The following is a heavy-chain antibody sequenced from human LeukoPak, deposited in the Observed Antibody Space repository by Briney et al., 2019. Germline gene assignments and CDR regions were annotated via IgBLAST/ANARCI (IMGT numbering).Heavy chain of an antibody. V-gene: IGHV3-7*01. Sequence: GGSLRPSCPASGFTFGNRWMSWVRQAPGKGLEWVANMNQDGSEMYYVDSVKGRFTISRDNADNSLFLQMNSLRAEDTALYYCVKSYVARGLLTEDYWGQGTLVSVSS. CDR2: MNQDGSEM. D-gene: IGHD3-10*01. J-gene: IGHJ4*02. CDR3: VKSYVARGLLTEDY. CDR1: GFTFGNRW.